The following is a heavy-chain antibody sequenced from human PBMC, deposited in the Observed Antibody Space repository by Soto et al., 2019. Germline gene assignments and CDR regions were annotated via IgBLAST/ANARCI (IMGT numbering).Heavy chain of an antibody. D-gene: IGHD2-15*01. J-gene: IGHJ3*01. V-gene: IGHV3-48*03. Sequence: EVQLVESGGGLVQPGGSLRVSCVASGFTFSSYALNWVRQAPGKGLEWVSYISVGGGSIFYADSVKGRFTISRGDATHSLYRQMNSLRVEDTAVYYCVREQRWAFDFWGQGTMVTVSS. CDR3: VREQRWAFDF. CDR2: ISVGGGSI. CDR1: GFTFSSYA.